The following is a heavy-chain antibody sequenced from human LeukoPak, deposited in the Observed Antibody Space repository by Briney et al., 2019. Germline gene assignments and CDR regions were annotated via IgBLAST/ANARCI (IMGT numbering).Heavy chain of an antibody. D-gene: IGHD2-8*01. CDR3: ARDLRYCTNGVCYTTFDP. CDR1: GGTFSSYA. J-gene: IGHJ5*02. CDR2: IIPIFGTA. V-gene: IGHV1-69*13. Sequence: GASVKVSCKASGGTFSSYAISWVRPAPGQGLEWMGGIIPIFGTANYAQKFQGRVTITADESTSTAYMELSSLRSEDTAVYYCARDLRYCTNGVCYTTFDPWGQGTLVTVSS.